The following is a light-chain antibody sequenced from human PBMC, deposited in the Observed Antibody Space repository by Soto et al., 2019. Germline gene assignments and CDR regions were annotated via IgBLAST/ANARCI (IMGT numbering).Light chain of an antibody. CDR3: QQVNSYPLT. Sequence: DIQMTQSPSSLSASVGDRVTITCRASQSISSYLNWYQQNPGRAPKLLIHAASTLYTGVPSRFSGSGYGTEFTLTISSLQPEDFATYYCQQVNSYPLTFGGGTKVDIK. CDR2: AAS. J-gene: IGKJ4*01. CDR1: QSISSY. V-gene: IGKV1-39*01.